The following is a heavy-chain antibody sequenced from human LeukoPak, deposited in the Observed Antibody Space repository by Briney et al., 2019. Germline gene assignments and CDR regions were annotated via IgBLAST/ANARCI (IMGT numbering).Heavy chain of an antibody. J-gene: IGHJ4*02. CDR3: TPDLAKLVQGVFDY. CDR1: GFTFSNAW. CDR2: IKSKTDGGTT. Sequence: PGGSLRLSCAASGFTFSNAWMSWVRQAPGKGLEWVGRIKSKTDGGTTDYAAPVKGRFTISRDDSKNTLYLQMNSLKTDDTAVYYCTPDLAKLVQGVFDYWGQGTLVTVSS. D-gene: IGHD6-6*01. V-gene: IGHV3-15*01.